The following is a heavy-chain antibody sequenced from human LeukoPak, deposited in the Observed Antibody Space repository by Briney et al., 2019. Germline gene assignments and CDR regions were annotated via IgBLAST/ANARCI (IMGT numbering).Heavy chain of an antibody. D-gene: IGHD4-17*01. V-gene: IGHV3-21*01. CDR1: GFTFSSYS. CDR2: ISSSSSYI. Sequence: PGGSLRLSCAASGFTFSSYSMNWVRQAPGKGLGWVSSISSSSSYIYYADSVKGRFTISRDNAKNSLYLQMNSLRAEDTAVYYCARDYGDYDLVNWFDPWGQGTLVTVSS. J-gene: IGHJ5*02. CDR3: ARDYGDYDLVNWFDP.